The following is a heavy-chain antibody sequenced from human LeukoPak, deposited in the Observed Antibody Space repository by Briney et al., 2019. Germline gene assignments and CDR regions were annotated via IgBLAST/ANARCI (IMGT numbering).Heavy chain of an antibody. D-gene: IGHD3-3*01. J-gene: IGHJ5*02. CDR2: MNPNSGNT. CDR1: GYTFTGYY. CDR3: ARGLSAYDFWSGYPNWFDP. V-gene: IGHV1-8*03. Sequence: ASVKVSCKASGYTFTGYYMHWVRQAPGQGLEWMGWMNPNSGNTGYAQKFQGRVTISRNTSITTAYMELSSLRSEDTAVYYCARGLSAYDFWSGYPNWFDPWGQGTLVTVSS.